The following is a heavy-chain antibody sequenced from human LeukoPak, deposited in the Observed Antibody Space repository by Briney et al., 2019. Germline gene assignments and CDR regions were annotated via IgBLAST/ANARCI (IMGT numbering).Heavy chain of an antibody. CDR3: ARDTGLYYYGSGSSLPFDY. V-gene: IGHV4-39*07. J-gene: IGHJ4*02. CDR1: GGSISSSSYY. Sequence: SETLSLTCTVSGGSISSSSYYWGWIRQPPGKGLEWIGCIYYSGSTYYNPSLKSRVTMSVDTSKNQFSLKLSSVTAADTAVYYCARDTGLYYYGSGSSLPFDYWGQGTLVTVSS. D-gene: IGHD3-10*01. CDR2: IYYSGST.